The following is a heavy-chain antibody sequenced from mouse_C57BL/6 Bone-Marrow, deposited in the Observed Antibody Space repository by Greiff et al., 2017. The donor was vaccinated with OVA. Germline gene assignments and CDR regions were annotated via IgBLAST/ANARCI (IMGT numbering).Heavy chain of an antibody. V-gene: IGHV2-2*01. Sequence: VQLQESGPGLVQPSQSLSITCTVSGFSLTSYGVHWVRQSPGKGLEWLGVIWSGGSTDYNAAFISRLSISKDNSKSQVFFKMNSLQADDTAIYYCARSLITTVVATRGNAMDYWGQGTSVTVSS. CDR3: ARSLITTVVATRGNAMDY. J-gene: IGHJ4*01. CDR1: GFSLTSYG. CDR2: IWSGGST. D-gene: IGHD1-1*01.